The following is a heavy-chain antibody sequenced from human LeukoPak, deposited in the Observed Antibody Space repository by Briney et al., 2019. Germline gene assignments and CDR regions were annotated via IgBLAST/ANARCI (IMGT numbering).Heavy chain of an antibody. V-gene: IGHV3-33*01. CDR2: IWYDGSNK. J-gene: IGHJ6*03. CDR3: ARRSQYLDV. CDR1: GFTFSSYG. Sequence: PGGSLRLSCAVSGFTFSSYGMNWVRQAPGEGLEWVAVIWYDGSNKYYADSVKGRFTISRDSSKNTLYLQMNRLRAEDTAVYYCARRSQYLDVWGKGTTVTVSS.